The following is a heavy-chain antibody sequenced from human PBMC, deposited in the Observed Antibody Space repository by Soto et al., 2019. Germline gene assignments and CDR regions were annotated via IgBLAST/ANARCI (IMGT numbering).Heavy chain of an antibody. CDR2: IIPTFGTG. CDR1: GGTFDNYA. V-gene: IGHV1-69*01. Sequence: QVLLVQSGPEVKKPGSSVKVSCKASGGTFDNYAINWVRQAPGKGLEWMGGIIPTFGTGNHAQKFQGRVTFNADESTTTAYMELNSLRFEDTAIYYCASFDGTLVRGGRSSPYEMDVWGQGTTVIVSS. D-gene: IGHD3-10*01. CDR3: ASFDGTLVRGGRSSPYEMDV. J-gene: IGHJ6*02.